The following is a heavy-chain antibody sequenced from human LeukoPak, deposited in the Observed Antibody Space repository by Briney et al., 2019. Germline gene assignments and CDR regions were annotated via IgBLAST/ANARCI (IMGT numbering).Heavy chain of an antibody. J-gene: IGHJ4*02. Sequence: SQTLSLTCAVSGGSISSGDFPWSWIRQPPGKGLEWIGYIVHTGHTSYNPSLKSRVTISVDMSKNQLSLRLTSVTAADTAVYYCARGFYGAGSHFDYWGQGTLVTVSS. CDR3: ARGFYGAGSHFDY. CDR1: GGSISSGDFP. D-gene: IGHD3-10*01. V-gene: IGHV4-30-2*01. CDR2: IVHTGHT.